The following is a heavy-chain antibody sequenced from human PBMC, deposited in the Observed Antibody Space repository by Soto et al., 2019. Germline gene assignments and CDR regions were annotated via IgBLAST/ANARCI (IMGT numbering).Heavy chain of an antibody. V-gene: IGHV1-69*13. CDR3: ASMVAAKWYFDY. CDR2: IIPIFGTV. D-gene: IGHD5-12*01. Sequence: GASVKVSCKASGGTFSSYAISWVRQAPGQGLEWMGGIIPIFGTVNYAQKFQGRVTITADDSTSTAYMELSSLRSDDTAVYYCASMVAAKWYFDYWGQGPLVTVYS. CDR1: GGTFSSYA. J-gene: IGHJ4*02.